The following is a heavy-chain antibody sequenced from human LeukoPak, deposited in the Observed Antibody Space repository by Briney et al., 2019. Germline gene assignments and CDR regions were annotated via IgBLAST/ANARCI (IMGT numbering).Heavy chain of an antibody. Sequence: GGSLRLSCAVSGFTFSSHELTGVRQAPNKGLEWVSAISGSGERTHYADSVKGRFTISRDNSRNILYLQMSNLGAEDTAIYYCAKDSAPGIAADDYWGQGTLVTVSS. CDR2: ISGSGERT. J-gene: IGHJ4*02. CDR3: AKDSAPGIAADDY. D-gene: IGHD6-13*01. CDR1: GFTFSSHE. V-gene: IGHV3-23*01.